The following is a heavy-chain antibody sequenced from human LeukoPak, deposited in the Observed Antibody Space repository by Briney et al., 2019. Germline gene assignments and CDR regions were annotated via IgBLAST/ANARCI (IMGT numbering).Heavy chain of an antibody. CDR3: AARYNWNDLAY. Sequence: GGSLRLSCAASGFTFTNAWMSWVRQAPGKGLEWVGRIKSETDGGTTDYAAPVEGRFTISRDDSKNTLYLQMNSLKTEDRAVYYCAARYNWNDLAYWGQGTLVTVSS. D-gene: IGHD1-1*01. J-gene: IGHJ4*02. CDR2: IKSETDGGTT. CDR1: GFTFTNAW. V-gene: IGHV3-15*01.